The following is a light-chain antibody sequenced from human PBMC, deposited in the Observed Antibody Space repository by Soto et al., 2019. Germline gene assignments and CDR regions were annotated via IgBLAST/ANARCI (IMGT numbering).Light chain of an antibody. Sequence: QSVLTQPPSVSAAPGQKVTISCSGSSSNIGNNYVSWYQHLPGTAPKLLIYDNNKRPSGIPDRFSGSKSGKSATLGITGRQTGDEADYYCGTWDSGLSAVVFGGGTKLT. J-gene: IGLJ3*02. V-gene: IGLV1-51*01. CDR3: GTWDSGLSAVV. CDR2: DNN. CDR1: SSNIGNNY.